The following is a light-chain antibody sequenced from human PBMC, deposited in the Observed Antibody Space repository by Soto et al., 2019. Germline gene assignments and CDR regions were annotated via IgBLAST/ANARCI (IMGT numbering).Light chain of an antibody. J-gene: IGLJ1*01. CDR2: GVT. CDR1: SSDVGRYNY. CDR3: SSYAGSNIYL. Sequence: QSVLAQPPSASGSPGQSVTFSCTGTSSDVGRYNYVSWYQQHPGKAPKLLIYGVTQRPSGVPDRFSGSTSGNTASLTVSGLQDEDEGYYYCSSYAGSNIYLFGIGTKFT. V-gene: IGLV2-8*01.